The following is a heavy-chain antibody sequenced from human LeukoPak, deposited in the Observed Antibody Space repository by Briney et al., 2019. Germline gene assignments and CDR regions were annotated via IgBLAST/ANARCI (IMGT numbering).Heavy chain of an antibody. CDR3: AKDTSAWWYHRAYMNV. V-gene: IGHV3-23*01. Sequence: PGGSLRLSCAASGFTFSSYAMSWVRQAPGGGLEWVSAISGRGDETFHADSVKGRFTTSRDNSKNTLSLQMSSLRVEDSAVYFCAKDTSAWWYHRAYMNVWGTGTTVTVSS. CDR2: ISGRGDET. J-gene: IGHJ6*03. D-gene: IGHD2-15*01. CDR1: GFTFSSYA.